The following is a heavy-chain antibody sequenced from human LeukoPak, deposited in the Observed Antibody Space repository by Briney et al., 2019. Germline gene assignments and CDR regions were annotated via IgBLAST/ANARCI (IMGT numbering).Heavy chain of an antibody. V-gene: IGHV4-59*01. J-gene: IGHJ4*02. D-gene: IGHD2-2*03. CDR2: IYYSGST. CDR3: ARASEGIGFFDY. CDR1: GGSISSYY. Sequence: SETLSLTCTVSGGSISSYYWSWIRQPPGKGLERIGYIYYSGSTNYNPSLKSRVTISVDTSKNQFSLKLSSVTAADTAIYYCARASEGIGFFDYWGQGILVTVSS.